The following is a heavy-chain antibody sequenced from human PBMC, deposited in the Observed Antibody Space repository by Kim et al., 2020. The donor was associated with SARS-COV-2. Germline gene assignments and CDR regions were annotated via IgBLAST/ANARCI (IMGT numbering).Heavy chain of an antibody. D-gene: IGHD2-15*01. CDR1: GFTFSSYG. CDR3: AKVGAPYCSGGSCYSHYFDY. V-gene: IGHV3-30*18. J-gene: IGHJ4*02. CDR2: ISYDGSNK. Sequence: GGSLRLSCAASGFTFSSYGMHWVRQAPGKGLEWVAVISYDGSNKYYADSVKGRFTISRDNSKNTLYLQMNSLRAEDTAVYYCAKVGAPYCSGGSCYSHYFDYWGQGTLVTVSS.